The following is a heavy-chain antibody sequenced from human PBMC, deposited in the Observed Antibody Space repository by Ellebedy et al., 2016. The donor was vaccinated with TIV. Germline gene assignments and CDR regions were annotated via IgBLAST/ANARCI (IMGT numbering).Heavy chain of an antibody. CDR2: IKQDGSEN. D-gene: IGHD3-22*01. J-gene: IGHJ4*02. CDR3: ARGGGYYSLDY. Sequence: PGGSLRLSCAASGFTLNTYWMSWVRQAPGKGLEWLANIKQDGSENYYVDSVKGRFTISRDNAKNSLYLQMNSLRAEDKAVYYCARGGGYYSLDYWGQGTLVTVSS. V-gene: IGHV3-7*03. CDR1: GFTLNTYW.